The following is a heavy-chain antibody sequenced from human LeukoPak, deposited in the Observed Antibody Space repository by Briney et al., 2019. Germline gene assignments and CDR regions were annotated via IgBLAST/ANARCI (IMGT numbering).Heavy chain of an antibody. CDR2: IHPSDSDT. J-gene: IGHJ5*02. CDR1: GYRFTDYW. CDR3: ASAWHGQTCFDP. D-gene: IGHD4-17*01. V-gene: IGHV5-51*01. Sequence: GESLRSSCKGSGYRFTDYWIGWVRQMPGKGLEWMGIIHPSDSDTKYSPSFQGRVTISADKSIDTAYLQWSSLQASDTAIYYCASAWHGQTCFDPWGQGTLVTVSS.